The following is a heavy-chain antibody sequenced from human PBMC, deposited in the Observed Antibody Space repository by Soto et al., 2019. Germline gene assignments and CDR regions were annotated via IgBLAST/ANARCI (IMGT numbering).Heavy chain of an antibody. D-gene: IGHD6-13*01. CDR1: GYTFTSYG. CDR3: ARDSHLGSSWYLYNWFDP. V-gene: IGHV1-18*04. CDR2: ISAYNGNT. Sequence: ASVKVSCKASGYTFTSYGIGWVRQAPGQGLEWMGWISAYNGNTNYAQKLQGRVTMTTDTSTSTAYMELRSLRSDDTAVYYCARDSHLGSSWYLYNWFDPWGQGTLVTVSS. J-gene: IGHJ5*02.